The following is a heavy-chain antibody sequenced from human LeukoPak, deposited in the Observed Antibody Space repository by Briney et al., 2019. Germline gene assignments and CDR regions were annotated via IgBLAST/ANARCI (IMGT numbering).Heavy chain of an antibody. Sequence: GASVKVSCKASGYTFTSYGISWVRQAPGQGLEWMGWISAYNGNTNYAQKLQGRVTMTTDTSTGTAYMELRSLRSDDTAVYYCARVVRFLEWFLLDPWGQGTLVTVSS. J-gene: IGHJ5*02. CDR2: ISAYNGNT. CDR1: GYTFTSYG. CDR3: ARVVRFLEWFLLDP. V-gene: IGHV1-18*01. D-gene: IGHD3-3*01.